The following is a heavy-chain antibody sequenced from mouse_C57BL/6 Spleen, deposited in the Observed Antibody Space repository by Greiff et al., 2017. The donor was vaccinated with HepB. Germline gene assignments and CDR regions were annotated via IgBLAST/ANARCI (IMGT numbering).Heavy chain of an antibody. CDR2: IYPGDGDT. D-gene: IGHD2-1*01. CDR1: GSAFSSSW. V-gene: IGHV1-82*01. Sequence: VKLLESGPELVKPGASVKLSCKASGSAFSSSWMNWVKQRPGQGLEWIGRIYPGDGDTNYNGKFKGKATLTADKSSSTAYMQLSSLTSEDSAVYFGARWGYYGNYGGAMDYWGQGTSVTVSS. J-gene: IGHJ4*01. CDR3: ARWGYYGNYGGAMDY.